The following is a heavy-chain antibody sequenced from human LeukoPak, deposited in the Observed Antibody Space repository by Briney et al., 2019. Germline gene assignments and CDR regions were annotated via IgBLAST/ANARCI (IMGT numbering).Heavy chain of an antibody. CDR1: GYTFTSYG. CDR3: ARARKVGANNWFDP. J-gene: IGHJ5*02. V-gene: IGHV1-18*01. Sequence: ASVKVSCKASGYTFTSYGISWVRQAPGQGLEWLGWISTYSDNTNYAQKLQGRVTMTTDTSTSTAYMELRSLRSDDTAVYYCARARKVGANNWFDPWGQGTLVTVSS. CDR2: ISTYSDNT. D-gene: IGHD1-26*01.